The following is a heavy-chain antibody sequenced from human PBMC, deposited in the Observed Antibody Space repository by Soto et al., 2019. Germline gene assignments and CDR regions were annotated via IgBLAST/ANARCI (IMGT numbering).Heavy chain of an antibody. Sequence: QVQLVQSGAEVKKPGSSVKVSCEASGGTFSGHAISWVRQAPGQGPEWMGGLIPLFGTTQHAQNFQDRLTITVDKSTTAAYMELPMLRFAAAAISYYARGPKGGYPFDSWGQGTLVTVSS. J-gene: IGHJ4*02. CDR1: GGTFSGHA. CDR3: ARGPKGGYPFDS. D-gene: IGHD2-15*01. V-gene: IGHV1-69*06. CDR2: LIPLFGTT.